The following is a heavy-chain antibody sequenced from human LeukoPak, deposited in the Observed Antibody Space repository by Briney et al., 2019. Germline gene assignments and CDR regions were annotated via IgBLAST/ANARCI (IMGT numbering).Heavy chain of an antibody. J-gene: IGHJ4*02. CDR1: GYTFTSYD. V-gene: IGHV1-2*02. Sequence: ASVKVSCKASGYTFTSYDINWVRQATGQGLEWMGWINPNSGGTNYAQKFQGRVTMTRDTSISTAYMELSRLRFDDTAVYYCARGDNDDWGQGTLVTVSS. CDR2: INPNSGGT. CDR3: ARGDNDD. D-gene: IGHD1-1*01.